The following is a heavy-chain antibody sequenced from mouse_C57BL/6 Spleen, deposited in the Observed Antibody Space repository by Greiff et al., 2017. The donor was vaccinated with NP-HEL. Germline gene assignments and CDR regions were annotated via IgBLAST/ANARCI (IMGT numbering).Heavy chain of an antibody. CDR1: GYTFTDYN. J-gene: IGHJ4*01. V-gene: IGHV1-18*01. Sequence: EVQLQQSGPELVKPGASVKIPCKASGYTFTDYNMDWVKQSHGKSLEWIGDINPNNGGTIYNQKFKGKATLTVDKSSSTAYMELRSLTSEDTAVYYGARYLDYYGSSYAMDYWGQGTSVTVSS. D-gene: IGHD1-1*01. CDR3: ARYLDYYGSSYAMDY. CDR2: INPNNGGT.